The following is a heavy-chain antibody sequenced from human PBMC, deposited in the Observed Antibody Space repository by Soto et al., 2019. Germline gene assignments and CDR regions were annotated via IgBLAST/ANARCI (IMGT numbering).Heavy chain of an antibody. Sequence: PSETLSLTCTVSGGSVRDNTYHWGWVRQPPGRGLEWIGSIFYSGNTYYNPSLKTRVAMSVDTSKNQFSLKLSSVTAADTAVYYCARGLEQLPPNFDYWGQGTLVTVSS. CDR2: IFYSGNT. CDR3: ARGLEQLPPNFDY. J-gene: IGHJ4*02. D-gene: IGHD6-6*01. V-gene: IGHV4-39*01. CDR1: GGSVRDNTYH.